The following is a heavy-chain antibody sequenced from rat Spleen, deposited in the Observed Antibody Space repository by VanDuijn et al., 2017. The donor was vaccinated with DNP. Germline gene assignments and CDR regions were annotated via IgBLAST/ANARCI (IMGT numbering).Heavy chain of an antibody. CDR2: ITTSSGRT. J-gene: IGHJ2*01. CDR1: GLTFNNYW. Sequence: EVQLVESGGDLVQPGRSLALSCVASGLTFNNYWMTWFRQVPGKGLEWVASITTSSGRTFYPDSVKGRFTISRDNAKSTLYLQMNSLRSEDMATYYCARHVLPLRVWDYWGQGVMVTVSS. V-gene: IGHV5-31*01. D-gene: IGHD1-4*01. CDR3: ARHVLPLRVWDY.